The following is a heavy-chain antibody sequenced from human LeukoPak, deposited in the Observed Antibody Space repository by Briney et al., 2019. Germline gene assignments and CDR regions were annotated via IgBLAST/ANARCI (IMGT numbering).Heavy chain of an antibody. CDR2: IKSDSGGT. CDR1: GYTFNAYY. Sequence: GGSLKVSCEASGYTFNAYYMHWVRQAPGQGLEWIAAIKSDSGGTNYAQKFQGRFTLTRDKSTRTTHMELSRLRTDDTAVYFCAKDRRTIFDYYYFYYMDVWGKGTRVTVSS. V-gene: IGHV1-2*02. J-gene: IGHJ6*03. CDR3: AKDRRTIFDYYYFYYMDV. D-gene: IGHD1-14*01.